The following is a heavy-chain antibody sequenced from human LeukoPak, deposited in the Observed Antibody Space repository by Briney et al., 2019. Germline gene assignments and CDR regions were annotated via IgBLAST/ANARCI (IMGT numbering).Heavy chain of an antibody. CDR2: IRSKVNNYAT. V-gene: IGHV3-73*01. D-gene: IGHD7-27*01. CDR1: GVTFSGSA. CDR3: TLFRETGTTPRDFYQFTMDV. J-gene: IGHJ6*02. Sequence: PGGSLKLSCAASGVTFSGSAIHWVRQASGKGLEWIGRIRSKVNNYATTYGVSGKGRLTISREDSKNTAYLQMNSLKLEDTAVYYCTLFRETGTTPRDFYQFTMDVWGQGTTVTVSS.